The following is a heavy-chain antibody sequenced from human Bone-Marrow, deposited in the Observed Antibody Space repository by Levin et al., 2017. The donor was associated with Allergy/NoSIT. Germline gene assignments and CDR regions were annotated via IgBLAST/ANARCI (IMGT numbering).Heavy chain of an antibody. J-gene: IGHJ4*02. CDR2: ISGSGGST. V-gene: IGHV3-23*01. Sequence: AASVKVSCAASGFTFSTYAMSWVRQAPGKGLEWVSAISGSGGSTYYADSVKGRFTISRDNSKNTLYLQMHSLRAEDTAVYYCGKDRGHYDYVWGSYLGYWGQGTLVTVSS. CDR3: GKDRGHYDYVWGSYLGY. CDR1: GFTFSTYA. D-gene: IGHD3-16*01.